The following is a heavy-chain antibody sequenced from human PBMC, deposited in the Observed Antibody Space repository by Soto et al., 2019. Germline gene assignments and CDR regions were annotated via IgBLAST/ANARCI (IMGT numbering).Heavy chain of an antibody. Sequence: PGGSLRLSCVASGFVFKNYEMNWVRQAPGKGLEWISYISNSGNTIYVADSMRGRFTISRDNAKNSLFLQMNSLRADDTAVYYRARDIDNRDYYYGLDVWGQGTTVTV. CDR2: ISNSGNTI. CDR1: GFVFKNYE. D-gene: IGHD1-20*01. J-gene: IGHJ6*02. CDR3: ARDIDNRDYYYGLDV. V-gene: IGHV3-48*03.